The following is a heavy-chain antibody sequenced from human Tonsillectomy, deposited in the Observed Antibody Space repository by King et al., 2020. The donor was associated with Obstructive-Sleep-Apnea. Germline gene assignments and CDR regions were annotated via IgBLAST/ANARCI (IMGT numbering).Heavy chain of an antibody. CDR3: ARGSGDYLPPGGAAEYFQY. V-gene: IGHV3-30*02. D-gene: IGHD1-26*01. Sequence: VQLVESGGGVVQPGGSLRLSCVVSGFTFSSYGMHWVRQAPGKGLEWVAFIRYGGSNKYHADSVKGRFIISRDNSEKIMYLQMNSLRAEDTAVYYCARGSGDYLPPGGAAEYFQYWGQGTLVTVSS. J-gene: IGHJ1*01. CDR1: GFTFSSYG. CDR2: IRYGGSNK.